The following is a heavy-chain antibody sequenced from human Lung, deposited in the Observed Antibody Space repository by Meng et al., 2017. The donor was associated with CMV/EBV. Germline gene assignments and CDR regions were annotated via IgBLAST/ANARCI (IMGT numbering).Heavy chain of an antibody. CDR2: IYSGDST. CDR3: GRDWRNAGRSRGGID. V-gene: IGHV3-53*01. Sequence: ESXKISXAVSGLTARNNFMTWVRQAPGKGLEWVSVIYSGDSTYYADSVKGRFTISRDNSQNILFLQMNNLRGEDTAIYFCGRDWRNAGRSRGGIDWGHGTXVTVSS. D-gene: IGHD3-16*02. CDR1: GLTARNNF. J-gene: IGHJ4*01.